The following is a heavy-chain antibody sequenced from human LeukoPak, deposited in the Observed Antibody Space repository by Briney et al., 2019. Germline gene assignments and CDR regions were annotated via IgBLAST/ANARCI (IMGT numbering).Heavy chain of an antibody. J-gene: IGHJ4*02. D-gene: IGHD5-18*01. CDR3: AREGYTYDYPYFDY. Sequence: GGSLRLSCAASGFTFSSYWTTWVRQAPGKGLEWVAKTKQDGSEEYYVDSVKGRFTISRDNAKNSLYLQMDSLRAEDTAVYYCAREGYTYDYPYFDYWGQGTLVTVSS. CDR2: TKQDGSEE. V-gene: IGHV3-7*04. CDR1: GFTFSSYW.